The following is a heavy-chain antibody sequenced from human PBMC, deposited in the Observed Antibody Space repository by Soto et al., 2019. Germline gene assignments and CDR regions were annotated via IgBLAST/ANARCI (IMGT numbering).Heavy chain of an antibody. Sequence: EVQLVESGGGLVQPGGSLRLSCVASGFTFSSYWMYWVRQAPGKGLVWVSRINSDGRSTSYADSVKGRFTISRDSAKDTLYLQMNSLRAEDTAVYYCAGDPVAAAARGWFDPWGQGTLVTVSS. CDR2: INSDGRST. CDR1: GFTFSSYW. CDR3: AGDPVAAAARGWFDP. V-gene: IGHV3-74*01. J-gene: IGHJ5*02. D-gene: IGHD6-13*01.